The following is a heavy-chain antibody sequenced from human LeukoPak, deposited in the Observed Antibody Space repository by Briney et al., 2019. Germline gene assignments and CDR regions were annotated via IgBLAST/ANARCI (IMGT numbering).Heavy chain of an antibody. D-gene: IGHD6-13*01. J-gene: IGHJ2*01. Sequence: GGSLRLSCAASGFTFDDYAMHWVRQAPGKGLEWVSGISWNSGSIGYADSVKGRFTISRDNAKNSLYLQMNSLRAEDTAVFYCARAPYSSSWYLGWYFDLWGRGTLVTVSS. CDR1: GFTFDDYA. CDR2: ISWNSGSI. CDR3: ARAPYSSSWYLGWYFDL. V-gene: IGHV3-9*01.